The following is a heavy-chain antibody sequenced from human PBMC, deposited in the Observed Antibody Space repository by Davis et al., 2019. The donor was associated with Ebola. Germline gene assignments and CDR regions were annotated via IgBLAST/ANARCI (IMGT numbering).Heavy chain of an antibody. D-gene: IGHD2-8*01. V-gene: IGHV1-18*04. J-gene: IGHJ6*04. Sequence: AASVKVSCKASGYTFTSYGISWVRQAPGQGLEWMGWIGAYNGNTNYAQKLQGRVTMTTDTSTSTAYMELRSLRSDDTAVYYCARDRWCTNGVCYPYYYYYGMDVWGKGTTVTVSS. CDR2: IGAYNGNT. CDR1: GYTFTSYG. CDR3: ARDRWCTNGVCYPYYYYYGMDV.